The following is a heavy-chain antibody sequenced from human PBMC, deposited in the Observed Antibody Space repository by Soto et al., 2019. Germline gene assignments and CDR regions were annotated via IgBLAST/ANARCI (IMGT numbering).Heavy chain of an antibody. V-gene: IGHV1-46*01. Sequence: ASVKVSCKASGYTFTSYYMHWVRQAPGQGLEWMGIINPSGGSTSYAQKFQGRVTMTRDTSTSTVYMELSSLRSEDTAVYYCASNDDSSGYSPYGMDVWGQGTTVTVS. CDR3: ASNDDSSGYSPYGMDV. J-gene: IGHJ6*02. CDR2: INPSGGST. CDR1: GYTFTSYY. D-gene: IGHD3-22*01.